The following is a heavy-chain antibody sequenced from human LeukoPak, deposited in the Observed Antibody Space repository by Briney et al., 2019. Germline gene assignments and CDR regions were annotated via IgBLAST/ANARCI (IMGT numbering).Heavy chain of an antibody. D-gene: IGHD3-22*01. CDR1: GYSISSVYY. CDR3: ARGVVVISSGDY. CDR2: IFHSGST. V-gene: IGHV4-38-2*02. Sequence: SETLSLTCTVSGYSISSVYYWAWIRQPPGKGLEWIGSIFHSGSTYYNPSLKSRVTISVDTSKNQFSLKLSSVTAADTAVYYCARGVVVISSGDYWGQGTLVTVSS. J-gene: IGHJ4*02.